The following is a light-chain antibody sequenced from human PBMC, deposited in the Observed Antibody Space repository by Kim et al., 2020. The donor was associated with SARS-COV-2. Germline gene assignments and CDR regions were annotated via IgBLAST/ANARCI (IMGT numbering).Light chain of an antibody. Sequence: PVERATLSCRASQSVSSSYLAWYQQKPGQAPRLLIYGASSRATGIPDRFSGSGSGTDFTLTISRLEPEDFAVYYCQQYGSSPFTFGPGTKVDIK. CDR3: QQYGSSPFT. J-gene: IGKJ3*01. CDR2: GAS. CDR1: QSVSSSY. V-gene: IGKV3-20*01.